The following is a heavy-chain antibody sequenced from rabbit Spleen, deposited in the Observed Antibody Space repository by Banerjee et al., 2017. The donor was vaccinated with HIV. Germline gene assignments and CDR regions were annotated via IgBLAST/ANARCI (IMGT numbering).Heavy chain of an antibody. CDR3: ARDTSSSFSSYGMDL. D-gene: IGHD1-1*01. CDR1: GVSFSGDSY. CDR2: IDIGSSGFT. Sequence: QSLEESGGDLVKPGASLTLTCIASGVSFSGDSYMCWVHQAPGKGLEWIACIDIGSSGFTYFASWAKGRFTISKTSSTTVTLQMTSLTAADTATYFCARDTSSSFSSYGMDLWGPGTLVTVS. V-gene: IGHV1S40*01. J-gene: IGHJ6*01.